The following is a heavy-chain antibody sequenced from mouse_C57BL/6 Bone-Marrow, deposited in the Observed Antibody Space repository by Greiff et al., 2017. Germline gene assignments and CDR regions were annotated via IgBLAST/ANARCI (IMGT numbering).Heavy chain of an antibody. CDR3: PITTVVSHFDY. J-gene: IGHJ2*01. D-gene: IGHD1-1*01. V-gene: IGHV1-11*01. CDR2: IYPVSGET. CDR1: GYTFTDHI. Sequence: QVQLKQSGAELASPGASVTLSCKASGYTFTDHIMNWVKKRPGQGLEWIGRIYPVSGETNYNQKFMGKATFSVDRSSSTVYMVLNSLTSEDPAVYYCPITTVVSHFDYWGQGTTLTVSS.